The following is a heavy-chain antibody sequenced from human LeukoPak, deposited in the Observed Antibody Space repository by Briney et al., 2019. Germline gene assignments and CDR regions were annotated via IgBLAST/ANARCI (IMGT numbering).Heavy chain of an antibody. CDR1: GGSISSSSYY. CDR3: ARSGYCSSTSCSHRAFDI. V-gene: IGHV4-39*01. D-gene: IGHD2-2*01. CDR2: IYYSGST. J-gene: IGHJ3*02. Sequence: SETLSLTCTVSGGSISSSSYYWGWIRQPPGKGLEWIGSIYYSGSTYYNPSLKSRVTISVDTSKNQFSLKLSSVTAADTAVYYCARSGYCSSTSCSHRAFDIWGQGTMVTVSS.